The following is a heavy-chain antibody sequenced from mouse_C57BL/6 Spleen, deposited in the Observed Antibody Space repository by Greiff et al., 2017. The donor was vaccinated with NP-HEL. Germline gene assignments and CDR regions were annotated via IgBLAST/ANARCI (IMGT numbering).Heavy chain of an antibody. CDR1: GFTFSSYA. Sequence: EVKLMESGGGLVKPGGSLKLSCAASGFTFSSYAMSWVRQTPEKRLEWVATISDGGSYTYYPDNVKGRFTISRDNAKNNLYLQMSHLKSEDTAMYYCARDSSGTGNDFDYWGQGTTLTVSS. CDR3: ARDSSGTGNDFDY. D-gene: IGHD4-1*01. CDR2: ISDGGSYT. V-gene: IGHV5-4*01. J-gene: IGHJ2*01.